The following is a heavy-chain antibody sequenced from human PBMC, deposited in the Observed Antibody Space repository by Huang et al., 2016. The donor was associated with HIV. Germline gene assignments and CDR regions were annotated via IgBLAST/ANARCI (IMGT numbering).Heavy chain of an antibody. D-gene: IGHD6-13*01. J-gene: IGHJ4*02. CDR1: GFTFSSYA. Sequence: EVQLLESGGGLVQPGGSLRLSCAASGFTFSSYAMSWVRQAPGKGLEGVSSITGRGSSSYYADSVKGRFTSSRDNSKNTRYLQMNSLRAEDTAIYYGAKADSGAAAGSLVDYWGQGTLVTVSS. CDR2: ITGRGSSS. CDR3: AKADSGAAAGSLVDY. V-gene: IGHV3-23*01.